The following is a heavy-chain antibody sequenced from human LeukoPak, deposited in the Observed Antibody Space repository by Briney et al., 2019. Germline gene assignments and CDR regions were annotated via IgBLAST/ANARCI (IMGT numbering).Heavy chain of an antibody. CDR2: ISGGGGST. CDR1: GCTFSSYA. Sequence: GGSLRLSCAASGCTFSSYAMTWVRQAPGKGLEWVAAISGGGGSTYYADSVKGRFTISRDNSKNTLYLQMNSLRAEDTAIFYCVNYGSGSYSGPDYWGQGTLVTVSS. D-gene: IGHD3-10*01. CDR3: VNYGSGSYSGPDY. J-gene: IGHJ4*02. V-gene: IGHV3-23*01.